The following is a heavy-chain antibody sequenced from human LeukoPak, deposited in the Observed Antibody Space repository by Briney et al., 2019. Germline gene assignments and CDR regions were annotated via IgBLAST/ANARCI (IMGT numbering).Heavy chain of an antibody. CDR3: ARQSYYHDSSGYYHDY. J-gene: IGHJ4*02. Sequence: GGSLRLSCAASGFTFSTYWMHWVRQAPGKGLVWVSRINTDGSSTTYADSVKGRFTISRDNARNTLYLQVSSLRAEDTSVYYCARQSYYHDSSGYYHDYWGQGTLVTVSS. CDR1: GFTFSTYW. CDR2: INTDGSST. V-gene: IGHV3-74*01. D-gene: IGHD3-22*01.